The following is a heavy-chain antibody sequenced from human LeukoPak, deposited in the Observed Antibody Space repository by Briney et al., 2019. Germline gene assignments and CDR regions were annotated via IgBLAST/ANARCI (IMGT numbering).Heavy chain of an antibody. V-gene: IGHV3-23*01. CDR1: GFTFSSYG. D-gene: IGHD3-16*02. CDR3: AKDHRDYVWGSYRYRGLDY. J-gene: IGHJ4*02. Sequence: PGGSLRLSCAASGFTFSSYGMSWVRQAPGKGLEWVSAISGSGGSTYYADSVKGRFTISRDNSKNTLYLQMNSLRAEDTAVYYCAKDHRDYVWGSYRYRGLDYWGQGTLVTVSS. CDR2: ISGSGGST.